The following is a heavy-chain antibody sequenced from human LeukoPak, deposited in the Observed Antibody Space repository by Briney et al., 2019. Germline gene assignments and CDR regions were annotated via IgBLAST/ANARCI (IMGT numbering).Heavy chain of an antibody. CDR2: IIPIFGTA. CDR3: ARGGHITIFGVVTRGEFDY. Sequence: SVKVSCKASGGTFSSYAISWVRQAPGQGLEWMGGIIPIFGTANYAQKFQGRVTITTDESTSTAYMELSSLRSEDTAVCYCARGGHITIFGVVTRGEFDYWGQGTLITVSS. V-gene: IGHV1-69*05. CDR1: GGTFSSYA. D-gene: IGHD3-3*01. J-gene: IGHJ4*02.